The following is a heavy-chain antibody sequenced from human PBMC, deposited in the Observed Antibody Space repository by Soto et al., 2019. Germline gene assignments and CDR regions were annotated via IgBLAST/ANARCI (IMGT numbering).Heavy chain of an antibody. Sequence: EVQLLESGGGLVQPGGSLRLSCAASGFTFSSYAMSWVRQAPWKGLEWVSAISGSGGSTYYADSVKGRFTISRDNSKNTLYLQMNSLRAEDTAEFYCAKDFKTGYSSSWTHYWGQGTLVTVSS. CDR2: ISGSGGST. V-gene: IGHV3-23*01. CDR3: AKDFKTGYSSSWTHY. J-gene: IGHJ4*02. CDR1: GFTFSSYA. D-gene: IGHD6-13*01.